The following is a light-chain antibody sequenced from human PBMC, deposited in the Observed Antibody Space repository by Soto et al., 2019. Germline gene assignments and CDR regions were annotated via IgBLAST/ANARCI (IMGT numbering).Light chain of an antibody. V-gene: IGLV2-14*01. CDR3: CSYASGSIYV. J-gene: IGLJ1*01. CDR1: SSDVGAFNY. Sequence: QSALTQPASVSGSPGQSITISCTGTSSDVGAFNYVSWYLQYPGKAPKLMIYEVGNRPSGVSNRFSGSKSGNTASLTISGLQAEDDADYYCCSYASGSIYVFGTGPKLTVL. CDR2: EVG.